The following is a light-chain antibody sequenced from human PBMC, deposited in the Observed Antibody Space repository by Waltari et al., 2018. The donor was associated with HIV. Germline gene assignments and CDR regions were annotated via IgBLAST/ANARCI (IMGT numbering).Light chain of an antibody. V-gene: IGLV1-47*01. CDR2: RNN. J-gene: IGLJ1*01. Sequence: QSVLTQPPSASRPPGQRVSISCSASSSTIVCPYLSCYQQLPGTAPKLLIYRNNQRPAGVPDRFSGSKSGTSASLAISGLRSEDEADDYCAAWDDSLSVVYVFGTGTKVTVL. CDR1: SSTIVCPY. CDR3: AAWDDSLSVVYV.